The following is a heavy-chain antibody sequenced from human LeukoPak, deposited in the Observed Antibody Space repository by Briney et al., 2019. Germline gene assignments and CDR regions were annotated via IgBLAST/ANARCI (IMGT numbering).Heavy chain of an antibody. J-gene: IGHJ4*02. CDR3: ARDPWTNSDYDGFDY. CDR2: ISSSSSYI. CDR1: GFTFSSYR. D-gene: IGHD5-12*01. Sequence: GGSLRLSCAAAGFTFSSYRMNWVRQAPGRGLEWVSSISSSSSYIYYADSVKGRFTISRDNAKNSQYLQMNSLRAEDTAVYYCARDPWTNSDYDGFDYWGQGTLVTVSS. V-gene: IGHV3-21*01.